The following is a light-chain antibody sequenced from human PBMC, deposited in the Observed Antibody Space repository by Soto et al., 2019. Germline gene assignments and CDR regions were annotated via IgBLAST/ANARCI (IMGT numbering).Light chain of an antibody. CDR2: GAS. Sequence: EIVLTQSPGTLSLSPGERATLSCRASQSVSSSYLAWYQHKPGQAPRLLIYGASSRATGIPDRFSGSGSGTDFTLTISRLEPEDFAVYYCQQYGRTPYTLGQGTKLEMK. V-gene: IGKV3-20*01. CDR1: QSVSSSY. CDR3: QQYGRTPYT. J-gene: IGKJ2*01.